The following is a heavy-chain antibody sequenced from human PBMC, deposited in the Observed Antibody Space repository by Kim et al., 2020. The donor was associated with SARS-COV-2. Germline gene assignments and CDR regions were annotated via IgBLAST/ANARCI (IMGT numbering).Heavy chain of an antibody. CDR3: TRRIVVVTAKQFDY. J-gene: IGHJ4*02. V-gene: IGHV3-15*01. Sequence: AAPVKGRFTISRDDSKNTLYLQMNSLKTEDTAVYYCTRRIVVVTAKQFDYWGQGTLVTVSS. D-gene: IGHD2-21*02.